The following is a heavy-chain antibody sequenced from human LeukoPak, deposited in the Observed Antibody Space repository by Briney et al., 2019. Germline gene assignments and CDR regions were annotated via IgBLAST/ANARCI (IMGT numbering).Heavy chain of an antibody. D-gene: IGHD5-12*01. CDR3: ARRVAT. V-gene: IGHV3-30-3*01. Sequence: GRSLRLSCSASGFTFSNYAMHWVRQAPGKGLEWVAVISYDGSNKYYADSVKGRFTISRDNSKNTLYLQMNSLRAEDTAVYYCARRVATWGQGTLVTVSS. CDR2: ISYDGSNK. J-gene: IGHJ4*02. CDR1: GFTFSNYA.